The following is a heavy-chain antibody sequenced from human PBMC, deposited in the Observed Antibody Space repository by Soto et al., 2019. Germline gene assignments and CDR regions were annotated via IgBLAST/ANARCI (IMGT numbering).Heavy chain of an antibody. CDR2: LHHDGTT. Sequence: QVQLQESGPGLVKPSETLSLTCTVSGGPLTTTIWWAWVRLPPGKGLEWFGELHHDGTTNYNPSLESRISISLDKSNNHFSLKLTSVTAADTAIYYCATQTISYTWGVWGRGTTGTVSS. D-gene: IGHD3-16*01. CDR3: ATQTISYTWGV. V-gene: IGHV4-4*02. J-gene: IGHJ6*02. CDR1: GGPLTTTIW.